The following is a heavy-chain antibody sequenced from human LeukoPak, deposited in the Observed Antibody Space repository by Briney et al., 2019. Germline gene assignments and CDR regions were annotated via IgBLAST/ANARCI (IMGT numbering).Heavy chain of an antibody. CDR2: LSGNGGST. V-gene: IGHV3-23*01. CDR1: GFTFRSYA. Sequence: PGGSLRLSCATSGFTFRSYAMSWVRHAPGKGLEWVSALSGNGGSTYYAGSVKGRFTISRDNSKNILYLQMNSLRAEDTALYYCAKDLSYGLDVWGQGTTVTVSS. D-gene: IGHD3-16*01. J-gene: IGHJ6*02. CDR3: AKDLSYGLDV.